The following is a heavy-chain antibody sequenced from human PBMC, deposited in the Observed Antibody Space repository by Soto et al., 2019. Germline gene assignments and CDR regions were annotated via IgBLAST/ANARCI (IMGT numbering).Heavy chain of an antibody. V-gene: IGHV3-30*18. J-gene: IGHJ3*02. CDR1: GFTFSSYG. CDR3: AKGMPYDTEKHDAFDI. Sequence: QVQLVESGGGVVQPGRSLRLSCAASGFTFSSYGMHWVRQAPGKGLEWVAVISYDGSNKYYADSVKGRFTISRDNSKNTLYLQMNSLRAEDTAVYYCAKGMPYDTEKHDAFDIWGQGTMVTVSS. CDR2: ISYDGSNK. D-gene: IGHD3-9*01.